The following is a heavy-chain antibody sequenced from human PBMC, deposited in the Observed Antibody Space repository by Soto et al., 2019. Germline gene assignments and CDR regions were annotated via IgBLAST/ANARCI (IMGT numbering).Heavy chain of an antibody. V-gene: IGHV1-18*01. CDR3: ARDPPPPDY. J-gene: IGHJ4*02. CDR2: ISAYNGNT. Sequence: QVQLVQSGAEVKKHGASVKVSCKASGYTFASYAINWMRQAPGQGLEWMGWISAYNGNTNYAQKLQGRVTMTTDTATSTAYRELRSLRSDDTAVYYCARDPPPPDYWGQGTLVTVSS. CDR1: GYTFASYA.